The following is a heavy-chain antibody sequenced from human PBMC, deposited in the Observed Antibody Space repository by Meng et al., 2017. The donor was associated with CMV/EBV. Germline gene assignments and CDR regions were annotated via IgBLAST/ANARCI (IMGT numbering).Heavy chain of an antibody. CDR3: ARTTLGYCSGGSCKEFGMDV. J-gene: IGHJ6*02. V-gene: IGHV1-69*10. D-gene: IGHD2-15*01. CDR1: GGTFSSYA. Sequence: SVKVSCKASGGTFSSYAISWVRQAPGQGLEWMGGIIPILGIANYAQKFQGRVTITADKSTSTAYMELSSLRSEDTAVYYCARTTLGYCSGGSCKEFGMDVWGQGTTVTVS. CDR2: IIPILGIA.